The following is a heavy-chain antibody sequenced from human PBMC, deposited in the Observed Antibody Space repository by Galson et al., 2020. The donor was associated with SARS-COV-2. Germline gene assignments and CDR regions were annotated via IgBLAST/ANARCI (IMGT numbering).Heavy chain of an antibody. CDR1: GYTLTELS. D-gene: IGHD5-18*01. J-gene: IGHJ5*02. CDR2: FDPEDGET. CDR3: ATTTAMVTTDTRNWFDP. V-gene: IGHV1-24*01. Sequence: GESLKISCKVSGYTLTELSMHWVRQAPGKGLEWMGGFDPEDGETIYAQKLQGRVTMTEDTSTDTAYMELSSLRSEDTAVYYCATTTAMVTTDTRNWFDPWGQGTLVTVSS.